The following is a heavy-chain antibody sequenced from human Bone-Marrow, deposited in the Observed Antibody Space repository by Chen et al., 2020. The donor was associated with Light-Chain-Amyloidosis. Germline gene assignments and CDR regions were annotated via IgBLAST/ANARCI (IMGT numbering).Heavy chain of an antibody. Sequence: VQLVESGGGLVQAGGSLRLSCAASGFTFRSHGMHWVRQAPGKGLEWVAVIWYDGSNQYYADSVKGRFTISRDNSMNTLYLQMNSLRVEDTAVYYCARWADEKKMDVWGQGTTVTVSS. CDR1: GFTFRSHG. V-gene: IGHV3-33*01. CDR3: ARWADEKKMDV. J-gene: IGHJ6*02. CDR2: IWYDGSNQ.